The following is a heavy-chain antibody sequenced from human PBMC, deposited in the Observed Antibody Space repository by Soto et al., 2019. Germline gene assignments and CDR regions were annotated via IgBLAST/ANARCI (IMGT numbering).Heavy chain of an antibody. CDR3: AKDGQYRTDGFDV. D-gene: IGHD6-6*01. V-gene: IGHV3-23*01. J-gene: IGHJ3*01. Sequence: EAQLLESGGDWAQPGGSLRLSCAASGFTFSSHGMSWVRQAPGKGLEWIAGLSRGGGTTYYADSVKGRFTISRDNYKNTLDLIMNSLKVEDTALYYCAKDGQYRTDGFDVWGQGTMVTVSS. CDR2: LSRGGGTT. CDR1: GFTFSSHG.